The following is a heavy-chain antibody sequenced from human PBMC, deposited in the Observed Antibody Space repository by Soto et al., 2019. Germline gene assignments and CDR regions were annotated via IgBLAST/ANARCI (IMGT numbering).Heavy chain of an antibody. D-gene: IGHD6-19*01. CDR2: ISSSSSYI. CDR3: AKGGRQWLVTSDFNY. CDR1: GFTFGSYS. J-gene: IGHJ4*02. Sequence: PGGSLRLSCAASGFTFGSYSMNWVRQAPGKGLEWVSSISSSSSYIHYADSVKGRFTISRDSAKNTVSLEMTSLRAEDTAVYHCAKGGRQWLVTSDFNYWGQGALVTVSS. V-gene: IGHV3-21*01.